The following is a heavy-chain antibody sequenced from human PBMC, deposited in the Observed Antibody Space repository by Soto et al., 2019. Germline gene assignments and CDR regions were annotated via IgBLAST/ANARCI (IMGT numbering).Heavy chain of an antibody. V-gene: IGHV1-18*01. CDR3: ARDEIAAAGD. CDR2: ISPYNGNT. D-gene: IGHD6-25*01. J-gene: IGHJ4*02. Sequence: ASVKVSCKASGYTFTSYGISWVRQAPGQGLEWMGWISPYNGNTKFPQKLQGRVTMTTDTSTSTAYMELRSLRSDDTAVYYCARDEIAAAGDWGQGTLVTVSS. CDR1: GYTFTSYG.